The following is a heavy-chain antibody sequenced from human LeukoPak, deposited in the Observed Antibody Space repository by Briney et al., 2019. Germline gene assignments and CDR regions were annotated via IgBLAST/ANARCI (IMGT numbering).Heavy chain of an antibody. CDR3: ARVVGVRRKEHFDY. J-gene: IGHJ4*02. V-gene: IGHV1-18*01. Sequence: SVNVSCQASGYTFTNYCIILLRQAPAHALEWMGWISAYNGNTNYAQKLQGRVTMTTDTSTSTAYMELRSLRSGDTAVYYCARVVGVRRKEHFDYWGQGTLVTVSS. D-gene: IGHD1-26*01. CDR1: GYTFTNYC. CDR2: ISAYNGNT.